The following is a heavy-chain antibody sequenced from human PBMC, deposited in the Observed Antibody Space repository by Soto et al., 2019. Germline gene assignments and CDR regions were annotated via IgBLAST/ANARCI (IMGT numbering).Heavy chain of an antibody. V-gene: IGHV4-34*01. Sequence: PSETLSLTCAVYGGSFSGYYWTWIRQPPGTGLEWIGEINHSGSTNYNPSLKSRVTISRDNAKNSLYLQMNSLRAEDTAVYYCARDLYYDSSGYYWGWYYFDYWGQGTLVTVSS. CDR1: GGSFSGYY. D-gene: IGHD3-22*01. CDR2: INHSGST. J-gene: IGHJ4*02. CDR3: ARDLYYDSSGYYWGWYYFDY.